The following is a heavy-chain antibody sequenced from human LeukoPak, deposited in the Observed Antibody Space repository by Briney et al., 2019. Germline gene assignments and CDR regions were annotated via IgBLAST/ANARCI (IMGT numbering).Heavy chain of an antibody. CDR3: ARGRYTYGGAVGDYFDY. CDR1: GGSISSYY. J-gene: IGHJ4*02. D-gene: IGHD5-18*01. CDR2: IHYSGST. V-gene: IGHV4-59*01. Sequence: SETLSLTCAVSGGSISSYYWSWIRQPPGKGLEWIGYIHYSGSTKYNPSLKSRVTISVDTSKNQFSLKLSSVTAADTAVYYCARGRYTYGGAVGDYFDYWGQGTLVTVFS.